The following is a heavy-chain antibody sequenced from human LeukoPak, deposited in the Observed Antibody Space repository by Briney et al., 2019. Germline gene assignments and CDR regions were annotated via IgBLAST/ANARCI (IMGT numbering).Heavy chain of an antibody. D-gene: IGHD4-23*01. CDR3: ARVHTVVTPFDS. Sequence: GGSLRLSCAASGFTFSGYNMNWVRQAPGKGLEWVSYISSPSSTIYYADSVKGRFTISRDNAKSSLYLQMNSLRAEDTAVYYCARVHTVVTPFDSWGQGTLVTVSS. V-gene: IGHV3-48*01. CDR2: ISSPSSTI. J-gene: IGHJ4*02. CDR1: GFTFSGYN.